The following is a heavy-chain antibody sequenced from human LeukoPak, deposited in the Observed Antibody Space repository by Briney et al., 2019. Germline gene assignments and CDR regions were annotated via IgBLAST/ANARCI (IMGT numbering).Heavy chain of an antibody. CDR3: ARGEMGPPVTQNNFDF. CDR2: INPNSGGT. Sequence: GASVKVSCKASGYTFTGYYMHWVRQAPGQGLEWMGRINPNSGGTNYAQKFQGRVTMTRDTSISTAYMELSRLSSDDTAVYYCARGEMGPPVTQNNFDFWGQGTLVTVSS. CDR1: GYTFTGYY. J-gene: IGHJ4*02. V-gene: IGHV1-2*06. D-gene: IGHD4-17*01.